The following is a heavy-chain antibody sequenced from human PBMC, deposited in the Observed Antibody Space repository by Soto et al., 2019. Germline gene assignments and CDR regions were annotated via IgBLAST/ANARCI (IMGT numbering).Heavy chain of an antibody. Sequence: EVQLLESGGGLVQPGGSVRLSCAASGFIFSNFVMGWVRQPPGKGLEWVSALSGNGADTYYADSVKGRFTISRDNPKNTLYLQMNSLRAEDTAVYYCAKRRGDGFFDLWGRGTLVTVSS. CDR1: GFIFSNFV. D-gene: IGHD7-27*01. V-gene: IGHV3-23*01. CDR3: AKRRGDGFFDL. J-gene: IGHJ2*01. CDR2: LSGNGADT.